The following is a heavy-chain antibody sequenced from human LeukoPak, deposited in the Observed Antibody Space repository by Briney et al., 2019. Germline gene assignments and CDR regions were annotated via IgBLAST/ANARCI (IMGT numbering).Heavy chain of an antibody. CDR3: ARGRIQLWFGRQYYFDY. J-gene: IGHJ4*02. V-gene: IGHV4-59*11. Sequence: PSETLSLTCTVSGGSISSHYWSWIRQPPGKGLEWIGYIYYSGSTSYNPSLKSRVTISVDTSKNQFSLKLSSVTAADTAVYYCARGRIQLWFGRQYYFDYWGQGTLVTVSS. CDR2: IYYSGST. D-gene: IGHD5-18*01. CDR1: GGSISSHY.